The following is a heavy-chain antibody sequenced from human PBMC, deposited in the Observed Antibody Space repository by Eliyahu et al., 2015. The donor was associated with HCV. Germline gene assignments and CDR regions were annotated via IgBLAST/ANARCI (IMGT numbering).Heavy chain of an antibody. Sequence: QVQLQESGPGLVKPSETLSXTCXVSGXSXXXYYWSWXRQPPGKGLECIGYIYYSGSTNYNPSLKSRVAMSVDTSKNQFSLKLSSVTAADTAVYYCARGSYFFDSSGYYFVGREGFIYFDYWGQGTLVTVSS. J-gene: IGHJ4*02. CDR2: IYYSGST. D-gene: IGHD3-22*01. CDR3: ARGSYFFDSSGYYFVGREGFIYFDY. V-gene: IGHV4-59*01. CDR1: GXSXXXYY.